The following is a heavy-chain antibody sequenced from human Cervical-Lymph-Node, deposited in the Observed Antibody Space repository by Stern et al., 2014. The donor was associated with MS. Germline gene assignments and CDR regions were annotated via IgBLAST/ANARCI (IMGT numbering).Heavy chain of an antibody. CDR3: ARGEYYFDSSGYYGYYYGMDV. D-gene: IGHD3-22*01. CDR1: GFSLSTSGVG. J-gene: IGHJ6*02. Sequence: QVTLKESGPTLVKPTQTLTLTCTFSGFSLSTSGVGVAWIRQPPGKALEWLAPIYWDDDKRYSPSLKSRLTITKDTSKNQVVLTMTNMDPVDTATYYCARGEYYFDSSGYYGYYYGMDVWGQGTTVTVSS. V-gene: IGHV2-5*02. CDR2: IYWDDDK.